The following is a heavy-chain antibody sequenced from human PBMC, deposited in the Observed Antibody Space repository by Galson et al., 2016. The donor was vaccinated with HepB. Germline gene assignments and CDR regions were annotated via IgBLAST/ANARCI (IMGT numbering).Heavy chain of an antibody. V-gene: IGHV4-38-2*01. CDR3: ARGPMGGAFEI. CDR1: GYSISSGSY. CDR2: IYHSGST. Sequence: SETLSLTCAVSGYSISSGSYWGWIRQPPGKGLEWIGSIYHSGSTYYNPSLKSRVSISVDTSKSQFSLKLSSVTAADTAVYYCARGPMGGAFEIWGQGTMVTVSS. J-gene: IGHJ3*02. D-gene: IGHD1-26*01.